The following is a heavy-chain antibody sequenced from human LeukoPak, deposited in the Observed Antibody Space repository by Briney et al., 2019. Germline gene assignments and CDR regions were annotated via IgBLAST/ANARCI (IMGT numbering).Heavy chain of an antibody. Sequence: ASVKVSCKASGYTFTGYYMHWVRQAPGQGLEWMGRINPNSGGTNYAQKFQGRVAMTRDTSISTAYMELSRLRSDDTAVYYCAIPYSSSWSPFDYWGQGTLVTVSS. CDR2: INPNSGGT. J-gene: IGHJ4*02. CDR3: AIPYSSSWSPFDY. D-gene: IGHD6-13*01. CDR1: GYTFTGYY. V-gene: IGHV1-2*06.